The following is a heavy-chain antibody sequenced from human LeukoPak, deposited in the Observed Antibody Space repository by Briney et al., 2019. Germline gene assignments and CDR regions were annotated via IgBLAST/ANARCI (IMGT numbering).Heavy chain of an antibody. CDR3: ARLRRDGYNVDAFDI. D-gene: IGHD5-24*01. V-gene: IGHV1-18*01. J-gene: IGHJ3*02. Sequence: ASVKVSCKASGYTFTSYGISWVRQAPGQGLEWMGWISAYNGNTNYAQKLQGRVTMTTDTSTSTAYMELRSLRSDDTAVYYCARLRRDGYNVDAFDIWGQGTMVTVSS. CDR1: GYTFTSYG. CDR2: ISAYNGNT.